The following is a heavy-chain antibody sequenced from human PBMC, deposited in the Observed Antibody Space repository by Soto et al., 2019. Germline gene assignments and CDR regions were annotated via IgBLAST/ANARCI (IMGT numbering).Heavy chain of an antibody. D-gene: IGHD3-3*01. CDR1: GFTFSSYA. CDR2: ISYDGSDK. Sequence: SLSLSCAASGFTFSSYAMHWVRQAPGKGLEWVAVISYDGSDKYYADSVKGRFTISRDNSKNTLYLQMNSLRAEDTAVYYCARDKGLRFLEWLSYYFDYWGQGTLVTVSS. J-gene: IGHJ4*02. CDR3: ARDKGLRFLEWLSYYFDY. V-gene: IGHV3-30-3*01.